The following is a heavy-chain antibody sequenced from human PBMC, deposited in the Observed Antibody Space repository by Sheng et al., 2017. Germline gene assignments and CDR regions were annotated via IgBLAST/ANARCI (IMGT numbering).Heavy chain of an antibody. V-gene: IGHV4-34*01. CDR1: GGSFSGYS. Sequence: QVQLQQWGAGLLKPSETLSLTCAVYGGSFSGYSWSWIRQPPGKGLEWIGEINHSGSTNYNPSLKSRVTISVDTSKNQFSLKLSSVTAADTAVYYCARRKIYYYDSSDYYYAWPFDYVGPGNAGHRL. CDR3: ARRKIYYYDSSDYYYAWPFDY. J-gene: IGHJ4*02. D-gene: IGHD3-22*01. CDR2: INHSGST.